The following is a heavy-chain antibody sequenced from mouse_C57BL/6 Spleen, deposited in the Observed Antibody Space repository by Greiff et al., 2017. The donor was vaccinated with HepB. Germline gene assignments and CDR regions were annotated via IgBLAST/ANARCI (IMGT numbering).Heavy chain of an antibody. CDR1: GYAFTNYL. V-gene: IGHV1-54*01. D-gene: IGHD1-1*01. CDR3: ARAHSYYGSSYVGYFDV. Sequence: QVQLQQSGAELVRPGTSVKVSCKASGYAFTNYLIEWVKQRPGQGLEWIGVINPGSGGTNYNEKFKGKATLTADKSSSTAYMQLSSLTSEDSAVYFCARAHSYYGSSYVGYFDVWGTGTTVTVSS. J-gene: IGHJ1*03. CDR2: INPGSGGT.